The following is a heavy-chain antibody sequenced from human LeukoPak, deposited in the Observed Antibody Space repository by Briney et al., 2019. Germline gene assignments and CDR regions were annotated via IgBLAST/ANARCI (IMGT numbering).Heavy chain of an antibody. V-gene: IGHV3-23*01. CDR3: AKNGDRGAYCTGGTCYPYFYYYMDV. J-gene: IGHJ6*03. D-gene: IGHD2-15*01. CDR1: GFTFSFYA. Sequence: GGSLRLSCAASGFTFSFYAMSWVRQAPGKGLEWVSGISSTGGTTYYADSVKGRFTISRDNSKNTLYLQMNSLRAEDTAIYYCAKNGDRGAYCTGGTCYPYFYYYMDVWGKGTTVTI. CDR2: ISSTGGTT.